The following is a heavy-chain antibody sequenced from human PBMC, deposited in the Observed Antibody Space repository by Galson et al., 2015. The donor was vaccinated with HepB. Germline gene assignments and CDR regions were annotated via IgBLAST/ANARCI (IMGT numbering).Heavy chain of an antibody. Sequence: SVKVSCKASGGTFSSYAISWVRQAPGQGLEWMGGIIPIFGTANYAQKFQGRVTITADESTSTAYMELSSLRSEDTAVYYCARDLIAARRSGAVYAFDIWGQGTMVTVSS. CDR2: IIPIFGTA. J-gene: IGHJ3*02. V-gene: IGHV1-69*13. D-gene: IGHD6-6*01. CDR1: GGTFSSYA. CDR3: ARDLIAARRSGAVYAFDI.